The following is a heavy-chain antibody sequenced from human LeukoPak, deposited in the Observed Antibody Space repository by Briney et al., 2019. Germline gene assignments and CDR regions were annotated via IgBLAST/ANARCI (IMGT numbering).Heavy chain of an antibody. V-gene: IGHV3-33*01. CDR2: IWFDGSNK. CDR3: ARDEYSYGTYYYYGMDV. J-gene: IGHJ6*02. CDR1: GFTFSSYG. Sequence: GGSLRLSCTASGFTFSSYGMHWVRQAPGKGLEWVAVIWFDGSNKYYADSVKGRLTISRDNSKSTLYLQMNSLRAEDTAVYYCARDEYSYGTYYYYGMDVWGQGTTVTVSS. D-gene: IGHD5-18*01.